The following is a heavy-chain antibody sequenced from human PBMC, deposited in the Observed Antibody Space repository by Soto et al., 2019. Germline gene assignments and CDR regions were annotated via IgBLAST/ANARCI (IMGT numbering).Heavy chain of an antibody. J-gene: IGHJ5*02. Sequence: QVQLVQSGAEVKKPGASVKVSCKASGYTFSNYGISWVRQAPGHGLKWMGWITTYDGNTNYAQNLQGRVTMTTDTSTSTAYMELRSLRSDDTAVYYCARIPNERVGWFDPWGQGTLVTVSS. CDR1: GYTFSNYG. V-gene: IGHV1-18*01. D-gene: IGHD1-1*01. CDR3: ARIPNERVGWFDP. CDR2: ITTYDGNT.